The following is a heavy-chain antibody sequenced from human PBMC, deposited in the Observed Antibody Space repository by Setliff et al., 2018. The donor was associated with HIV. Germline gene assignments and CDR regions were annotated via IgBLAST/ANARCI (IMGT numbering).Heavy chain of an antibody. V-gene: IGHV3-21*01. J-gene: IGHJ4*02. CDR3: ARGRGITLIAEFDY. Sequence: GGSLRLSCAASGCTFSSYSLHLVRQAPGKGLEWVSSISSSSSCIYYADSVKGRFTISRDNAKNSLYLQMNSLRAEDTAVYYCARGRGITLIAEFDYWGQGTVVTVSS. CDR2: ISSSSSCI. CDR1: GCTFSSYS. D-gene: IGHD3-22*01.